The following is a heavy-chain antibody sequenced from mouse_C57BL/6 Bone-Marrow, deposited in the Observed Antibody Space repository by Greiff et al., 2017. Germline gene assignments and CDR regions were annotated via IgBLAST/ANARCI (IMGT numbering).Heavy chain of an antibody. CDR1: GYTFTDYY. V-gene: IGHV1-19*01. D-gene: IGHD1-1*01. CDR3: ARLKFLYCYGRSVDY. CDR2: INPYNGGT. Sequence: VQLQQSGPVLVKPGASVKMSCKASGYTFTDYYMNWVKQSHGKSLEWIGVINPYNGGTSYNQKFKGKATLTVDKSSSTAYMELNSLTSEDSAVYYCARLKFLYCYGRSVDYWGKGTTLTVSS. J-gene: IGHJ2*01.